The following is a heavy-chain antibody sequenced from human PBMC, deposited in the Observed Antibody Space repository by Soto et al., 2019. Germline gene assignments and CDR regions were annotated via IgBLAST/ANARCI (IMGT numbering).Heavy chain of an antibody. V-gene: IGHV5-51*01. J-gene: IGHJ1*01. Sequence: SGGNISGFWVALVSKLTGKVLEWMGIIYPGDSDTRYSPSFQGHVTISADKSTRTVYLEWRSLQASDTATYYCARHQIRSGKSDFAFRGQRT. CDR1: GGNISGFW. CDR3: ARHQIRSGKSDFAF. D-gene: IGHD3-10*01. CDR2: IYPGDSDT.